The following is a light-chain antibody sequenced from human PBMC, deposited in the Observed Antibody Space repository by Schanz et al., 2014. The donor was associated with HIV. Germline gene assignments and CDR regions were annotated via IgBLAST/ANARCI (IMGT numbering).Light chain of an antibody. J-gene: IGLJ3*02. V-gene: IGLV1-40*01. CDR3: AAWDDSLNGWV. CDR1: SSNIGAGFD. CDR2: GNS. Sequence: QSVLTQPPSVSGAPGQTVTISCTGSSSNIGAGFDLHWYQHLPGTAPKLLIYGNSNRPSGVPDRFSGSKSGTSASLAITGLQAEDEADYHCAAWDDSLNGWVFGGGTKLTVL.